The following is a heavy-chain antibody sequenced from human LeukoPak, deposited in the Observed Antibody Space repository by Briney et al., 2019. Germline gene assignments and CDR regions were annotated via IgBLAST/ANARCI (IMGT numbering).Heavy chain of an antibody. CDR1: GFTFDDYA. CDR3: AKDIDGDYGYYFDY. Sequence: GGSLRLSCAASGFTFDDYAMHWVRQAPGKGLEWVSGISWNSGSIGYADSVKGRFTISRDNAKNSLCLQMNSLRAEDTALYYCAKDIDGDYGYYFDYWGQGTLVTVSS. D-gene: IGHD4-17*01. CDR2: ISWNSGSI. V-gene: IGHV3-9*01. J-gene: IGHJ4*02.